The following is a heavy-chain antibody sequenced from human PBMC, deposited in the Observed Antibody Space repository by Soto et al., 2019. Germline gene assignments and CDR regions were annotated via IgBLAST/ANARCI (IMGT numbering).Heavy chain of an antibody. CDR3: AKDINGGYNWNDPYFDY. CDR2: ITWNSGTI. D-gene: IGHD1-1*01. CDR1: GFTLDAYG. V-gene: IGHV3-9*01. J-gene: IGHJ4*02. Sequence: EVQLVESGGGLVQPGRSLRLSCAASGFTLDAYGMHWVRQAPGKGLEWVSGITWNSGTIGYADSVKGRFTISRDNAKNSLYLQMNSLRTEDTALYYCAKDINGGYNWNDPYFDYWGRGTLVTVSS.